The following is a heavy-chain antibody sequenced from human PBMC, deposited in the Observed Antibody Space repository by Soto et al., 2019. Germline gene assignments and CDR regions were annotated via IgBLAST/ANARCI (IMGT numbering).Heavy chain of an antibody. CDR2: IYHSGNT. D-gene: IGHD6-19*01. Sequence: SETLSLTCAVSGDSVTRSNWWSWVRQSPGKGLEWIGEIYHSGNTKYNPSLKSRVIISVDKSRNQFSLTLTSVTAADTAVYYCATSGWSVDFYYYFGMDVWGQGTTVTVS. J-gene: IGHJ6*02. CDR3: ATSGWSVDFYYYFGMDV. V-gene: IGHV4-4*02. CDR1: GDSVTRSNW.